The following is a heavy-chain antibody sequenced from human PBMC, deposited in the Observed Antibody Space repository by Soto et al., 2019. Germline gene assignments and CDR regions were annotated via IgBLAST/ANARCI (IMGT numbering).Heavy chain of an antibody. CDR1: GGSISSYY. V-gene: IGHV4-59*12. Sequence: SETLSLTCTVSGGSISSYYWSWIRQPPGKGLEWIGYIYYSGSTNYNPSLKSRVAISVDTSKNQFSLKLSSVTAADTAVYYCARVPGGVPAAMRNYYYYYMDVWGKGTTVTVSS. CDR3: ARVPGGVPAAMRNYYYYYMDV. CDR2: IYYSGST. D-gene: IGHD2-2*01. J-gene: IGHJ6*03.